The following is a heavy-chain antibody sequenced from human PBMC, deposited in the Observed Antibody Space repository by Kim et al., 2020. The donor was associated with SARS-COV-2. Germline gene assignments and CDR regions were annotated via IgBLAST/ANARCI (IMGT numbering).Heavy chain of an antibody. D-gene: IGHD2-21*01. CDR3: ARHHSPYLRVPRRDYYYMDV. V-gene: IGHV5-51*01. CDR2: IYPGDSDT. J-gene: IGHJ6*03. CDR1: GYSFTSYW. Sequence: GESLKISCKGSGYSFTSYWIGWVRQMPGKGLEWMGIIYPGDSDTRYSPSFQGQVTISAVKSITTAYLQWSSLKAADTAMYYCARHHSPYLRVPRRDYYYMDVWGQGTTVTVSS.